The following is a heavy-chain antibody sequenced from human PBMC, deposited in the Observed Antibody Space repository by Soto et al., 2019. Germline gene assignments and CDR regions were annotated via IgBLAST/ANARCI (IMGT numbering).Heavy chain of an antibody. D-gene: IGHD4-4*01. Sequence: QLQLQESGSGLVKPSQTLSLTCAVSGGSISSGGYSCSWIRQPPGKGLEWIGYIYHRGSTYYIPSLKSRVTLSVDRSKNQFSLKLSSVTAADTAVDYCARGMTTVTTLDYWGQGTLVTVSS. V-gene: IGHV4-30-2*01. CDR3: ARGMTTVTTLDY. J-gene: IGHJ4*02. CDR2: IYHRGST. CDR1: GGSISSGGYS.